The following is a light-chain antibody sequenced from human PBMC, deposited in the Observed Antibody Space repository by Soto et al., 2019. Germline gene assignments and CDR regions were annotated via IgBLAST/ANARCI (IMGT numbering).Light chain of an antibody. J-gene: IGKJ5*01. Sequence: EIVLTQFPGTLSLSPGERATLSCRASQSVSSSYLAWYQQKPGQAPRLLIYGASSRATGIPDRFSGSGSGTDFTLTISRLEPEDFAVYYCQQYDSSPITFGQGTRLEI. CDR3: QQYDSSPIT. CDR2: GAS. CDR1: QSVSSSY. V-gene: IGKV3-20*01.